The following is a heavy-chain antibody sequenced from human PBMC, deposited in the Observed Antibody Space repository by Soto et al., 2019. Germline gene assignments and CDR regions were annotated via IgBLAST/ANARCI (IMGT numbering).Heavy chain of an antibody. Sequence: PSETLSLTCTVSGGSISSGAYSWNWIRQHPRKGLEWIGYIYSSGSSYYNPSLKSRVTISIDTPKNQFSLKLSSVTAADTAVYYCARGPGTQLYDYWGQGTLVTVSS. D-gene: IGHD5-18*01. J-gene: IGHJ4*02. CDR2: IYSSGSS. V-gene: IGHV4-31*03. CDR3: ARGPGTQLYDY. CDR1: GGSISSGAYS.